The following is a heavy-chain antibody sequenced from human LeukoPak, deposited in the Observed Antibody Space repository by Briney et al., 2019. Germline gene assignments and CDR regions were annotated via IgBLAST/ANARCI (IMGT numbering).Heavy chain of an antibody. CDR2: IYYSGST. D-gene: IGHD3-10*01. CDR1: GVSMSSYF. Sequence: PSETLSLTCTVSGVSMSSYFWSWIRQPPGKGLEWIGYIYYSGSTNYKPSLKSRVTISVDTSKNQFSLKLSSVTAADTAVYYCARGGYYGSGNDFRFDPWGQGTLVTVSS. J-gene: IGHJ5*02. V-gene: IGHV4-59*01. CDR3: ARGGYYGSGNDFRFDP.